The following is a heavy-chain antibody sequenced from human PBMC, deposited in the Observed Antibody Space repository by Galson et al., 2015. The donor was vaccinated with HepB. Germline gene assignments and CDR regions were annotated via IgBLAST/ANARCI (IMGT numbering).Heavy chain of an antibody. V-gene: IGHV1-8*01. CDR2: MNPNSGNT. CDR3: AGKSWYYDILTGYPYYYYYYMDV. Sequence: SVKVSCKASGYTFTSYDINWVRQATGQGLEWMGWMNPNSGNTGYAQKFQGRVTMTRNTSISTAYMELSSLRSEDTAVYYCAGKSWYYDILTGYPYYYYYYMDVWGKGTTVTVSS. CDR1: GYTFTSYD. J-gene: IGHJ6*03. D-gene: IGHD3-9*01.